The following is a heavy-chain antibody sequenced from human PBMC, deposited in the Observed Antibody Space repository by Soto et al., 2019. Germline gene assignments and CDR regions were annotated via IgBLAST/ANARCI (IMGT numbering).Heavy chain of an antibody. CDR1: GYTFTSYG. V-gene: IGHV1-18*01. CDR2: ISAYNVNT. D-gene: IGHD3-22*01. J-gene: IGHJ2*01. CDR3: ARNFFYDSGYFDL. Sequence: ASVKVSCRASGYTFTSYGISWVRQAPGQGLEWMGLISAYNVNTNYAQKLQSRVTMTTDTSTSTAYMELKSLRSEDTAVYYCARNFFYDSGYFDLWGHGTLVTVSS.